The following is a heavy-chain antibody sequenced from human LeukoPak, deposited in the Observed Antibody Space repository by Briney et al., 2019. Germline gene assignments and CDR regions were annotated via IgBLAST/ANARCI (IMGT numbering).Heavy chain of an antibody. J-gene: IGHJ4*02. D-gene: IGHD3-10*01. CDR3: AREGYYGSGTDY. Sequence: TGGSLRLSCAASGFTFSSYEMNWVRQAPGKGLEWVSYISSSGSTIYYADSVKGRFTISRDNVKNSLYLQMNSLRAEDTAVYYCAREGYYGSGTDYWGQGTLVTVSS. CDR2: ISSSGSTI. V-gene: IGHV3-48*03. CDR1: GFTFSSYE.